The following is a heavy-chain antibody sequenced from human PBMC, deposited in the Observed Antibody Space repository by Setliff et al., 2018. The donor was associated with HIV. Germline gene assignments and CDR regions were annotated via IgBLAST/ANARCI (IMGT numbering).Heavy chain of an antibody. CDR2: IYYSGST. J-gene: IGHJ4*02. CDR1: GGSISGSNYY. Sequence: LSLTCTVSGGSISGSNYYWGWIRQPPGKGLEWVGSIYYSGSTYYSPSLKSRVTISVDTSKNQFSLTLTSVTAADTAVYYCARQQHSSDLKIWNYWGQGTLVTVS. CDR3: ARQQHSSDLKIWNY. D-gene: IGHD6-19*01. V-gene: IGHV4-39*01.